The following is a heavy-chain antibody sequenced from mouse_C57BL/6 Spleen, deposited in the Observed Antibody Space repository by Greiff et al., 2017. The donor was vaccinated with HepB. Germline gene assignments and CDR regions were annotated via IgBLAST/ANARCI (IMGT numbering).Heavy chain of an antibody. CDR3: AIYYGYGFAY. CDR2: IDPSDSYT. D-gene: IGHD2-2*01. J-gene: IGHJ3*01. CDR1: GYTFTSYW. V-gene: IGHV1-50*01. Sequence: VQLQQPGAELVKPGASVKLSCKASGYTFTSYWMQWVKQRPGQGLEWIGEIDPSDSYTNYNQKFKGKATLTVDTSSSTAYMQLSSLTSEDSAVYYCAIYYGYGFAYWGQGTLVTVSA.